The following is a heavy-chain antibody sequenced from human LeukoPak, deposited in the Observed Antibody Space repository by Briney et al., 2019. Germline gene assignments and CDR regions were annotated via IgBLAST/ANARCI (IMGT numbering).Heavy chain of an antibody. V-gene: IGHV1-3*01. CDR1: GYTFTSYA. CDR3: ARDDIFNWFDP. Sequence: GASVKVSCKASGYTFTSYAMHWVRQAPGQRLEWMGWINAGNGNTKYSQKFQGRVTITRDTSASTAYMELSRLRSDDTAVYYCARDDIFNWFDPWGQGTLVTVSS. D-gene: IGHD3-9*01. J-gene: IGHJ5*02. CDR2: INAGNGNT.